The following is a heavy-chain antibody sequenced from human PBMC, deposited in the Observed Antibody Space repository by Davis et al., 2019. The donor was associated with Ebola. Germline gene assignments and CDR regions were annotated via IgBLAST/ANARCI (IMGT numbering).Heavy chain of an antibody. CDR2: IYPGDSDT. CDR3: ARRTTGTTSDNWSDP. D-gene: IGHD1-1*01. Sequence: GESLKISCKGSGYSFTSYWISWVRQMPGKGLEWMGIIYPGDSDTRYSPSFQGQVTISADKSINTAYLQWSSLKASDTAIYYCARRTTGTTSDNWSDPWGQGTLVTVSS. CDR1: GYSFTSYW. V-gene: IGHV5-51*01. J-gene: IGHJ5*02.